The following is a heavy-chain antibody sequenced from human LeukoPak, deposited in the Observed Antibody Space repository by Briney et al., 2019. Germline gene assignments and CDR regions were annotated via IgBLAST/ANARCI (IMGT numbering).Heavy chain of an antibody. CDR3: ARDVHGDYGSGWFDP. J-gene: IGHJ5*02. Sequence: SVKVSCKTSGGTLNHSAIRWVRQAPGQGLEWLGGIIPLFGTAGYAQKFQGRVTNTKDEATRTVYLELTSLTSDDTAVYYCARDVHGDYGSGWFDPGGQGTLVSVSS. CDR1: GGTLNHSA. V-gene: IGHV1-69*05. D-gene: IGHD4-17*01. CDR2: IIPLFGTA.